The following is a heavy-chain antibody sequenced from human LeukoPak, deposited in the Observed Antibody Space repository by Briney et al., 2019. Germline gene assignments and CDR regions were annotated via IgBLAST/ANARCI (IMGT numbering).Heavy chain of an antibody. CDR3: ARVRGIRWFGESFDY. CDR2: IIPILGIA. Sequence: SVKVSCKASGGTFSSYAISWVRQAPGQGLEWMGRIIPILGIANYAQKFQGRVTITADKSTSTAYMELSSLRSDDTAVYYCARVRGIRWFGESFDYWGQGTLVTVSS. CDR1: GGTFSSYA. D-gene: IGHD3-10*01. J-gene: IGHJ4*02. V-gene: IGHV1-69*04.